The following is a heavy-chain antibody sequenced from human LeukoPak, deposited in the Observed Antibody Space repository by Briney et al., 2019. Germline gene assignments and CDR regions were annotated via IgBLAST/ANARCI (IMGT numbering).Heavy chain of an antibody. Sequence: SETLSLTCTVSGGSISSGGYYWNWIRQLPTEGLEWIGHIYYTGRTTYNPFVKSRVSISADTSKNQFSLKLNFVTAADTAVYFCASAPLGNSFGYMAYWGQGALVTVSS. D-gene: IGHD5-18*01. J-gene: IGHJ4*02. CDR3: ASAPLGNSFGYMAY. CDR1: GGSISSGGYY. V-gene: IGHV4-31*03. CDR2: IYYTGRT.